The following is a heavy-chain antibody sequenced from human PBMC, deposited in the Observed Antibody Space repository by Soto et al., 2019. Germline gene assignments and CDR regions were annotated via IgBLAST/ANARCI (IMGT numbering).Heavy chain of an antibody. D-gene: IGHD3-10*02. CDR2: ITIRTGNV. Sequence: GGSLRLSCEASGFTISECSMNWVRQAPGKGLEWLAYITIRTGNVPYADSVRDRFTISADNAENSVILQMNSLRDEDSAVYFCVRDRDLYRDMFHADLWGQGTLVTVS. J-gene: IGHJ4*01. CDR3: VRDRDLYRDMFHADL. CDR1: GFTISECS. V-gene: IGHV3-48*02.